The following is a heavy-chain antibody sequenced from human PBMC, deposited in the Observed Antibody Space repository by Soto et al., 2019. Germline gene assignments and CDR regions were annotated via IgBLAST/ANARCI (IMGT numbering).Heavy chain of an antibody. J-gene: IGHJ4*02. V-gene: IGHV4-59*08. D-gene: IGHD3-22*01. CDR2: VSHNGNT. CDR3: ARHGSGYYVFFEN. CDR1: GDSINTYY. Sequence: SETLSLTCTISGDSINTYYLSWIRQPPGKELEWIGYVSHNGNTNYNPSLKSRVTISVDTPKNQFSLKLNSVTAADTAMYYCARHGSGYYVFFENWGLGTLVTVSS.